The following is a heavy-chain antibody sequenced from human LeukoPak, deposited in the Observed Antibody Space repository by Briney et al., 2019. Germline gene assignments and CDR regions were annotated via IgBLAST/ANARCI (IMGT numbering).Heavy chain of an antibody. CDR1: GYKFTNYW. Sequence: GESLKISCKGSGYKFTNYWIGWVRQMPGKGLEWMGIIYPGDSDTRYSPSFQGQVTISADKSMSTAYLQWSSLKASDTAMYYCARPNNYYGSGSYWWGPFDYWGQGTLVTVSS. D-gene: IGHD3-10*01. CDR2: IYPGDSDT. CDR3: ARPNNYYGSGSYWWGPFDY. V-gene: IGHV5-51*01. J-gene: IGHJ4*02.